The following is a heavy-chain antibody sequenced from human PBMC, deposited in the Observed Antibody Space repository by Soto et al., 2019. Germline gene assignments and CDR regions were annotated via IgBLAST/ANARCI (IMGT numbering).Heavy chain of an antibody. J-gene: IGHJ6*02. CDR2: MIPNSGNT. Sequence: ASVKVSCKASGYTFTSYDINWVRQATGQGLEWMGWMIPNSGNTGYAQKFQGRVTMTRNTSISTAYMELSSLRSEDTAVYYCASMGATSYYYYGMDVWGQGTTVTVSS. CDR1: GYTFTSYD. CDR3: ASMGATSYYYYGMDV. V-gene: IGHV1-8*01. D-gene: IGHD1-26*01.